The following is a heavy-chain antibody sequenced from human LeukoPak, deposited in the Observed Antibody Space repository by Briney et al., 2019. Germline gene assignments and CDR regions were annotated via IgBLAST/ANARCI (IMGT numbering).Heavy chain of an antibody. Sequence: ASVKVSCKASGYTFTGYYMHWVRQAPGQGLEWMGWINPNSGGTNYAQKFQGRVTMTRDTSISTAYMELSRLRSDDTAVYYCARDHQWLVRSWYFDLWGRGTLVTVSS. CDR3: ARDHQWLVRSWYFDL. J-gene: IGHJ2*01. D-gene: IGHD6-19*01. V-gene: IGHV1-2*02. CDR1: GYTFTGYY. CDR2: INPNSGGT.